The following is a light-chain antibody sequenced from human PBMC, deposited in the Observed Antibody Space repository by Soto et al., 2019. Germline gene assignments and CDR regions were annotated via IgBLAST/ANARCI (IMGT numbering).Light chain of an antibody. CDR2: DAS. CDR1: QSVRSS. Sequence: EIVLTQSPATLSLSPGERATLSCRASQSVRSSLAWYRHKPGQAPRLLISDASNRATGIPARFSGSGSGTDFTLTIDSLEPEDFAVYYCQQRRNWPLTFGGGTKVEI. CDR3: QQRRNWPLT. V-gene: IGKV3-11*01. J-gene: IGKJ4*01.